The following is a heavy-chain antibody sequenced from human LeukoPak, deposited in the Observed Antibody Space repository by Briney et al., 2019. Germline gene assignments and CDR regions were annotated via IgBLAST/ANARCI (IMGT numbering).Heavy chain of an antibody. CDR1: GFTFSSYA. CDR3: ARGAPRYNWNDIGFDY. CDR2: ISYDGSNK. J-gene: IGHJ4*02. V-gene: IGHV3-30-3*01. Sequence: GGSLRLSCAASGFTFSSYAMHWVRQAPGKGLEWVAVISYDGSNKYYADSVKGRFTISRDNAKNTLYLQMNSLRAEDTAVYYCARGAPRYNWNDIGFDYWGQGTLVTVSS. D-gene: IGHD1-1*01.